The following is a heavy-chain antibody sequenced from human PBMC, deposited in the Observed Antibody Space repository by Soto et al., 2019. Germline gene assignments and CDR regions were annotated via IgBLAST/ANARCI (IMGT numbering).Heavy chain of an antibody. Sequence: QAQLVESGGGVVQPGRSLRLSCAASGFTFSSYGMYWVRQAPGKGLEWVTVIWYDGANKYYADYVKGRFTISRDNSKNTLNLQMNSLRAEDTAVYYCAREGGDYYMDVWGKGTTVTVSS. D-gene: IGHD3-16*01. CDR3: AREGGDYYMDV. CDR1: GFTFSSYG. V-gene: IGHV3-33*01. CDR2: IWYDGANK. J-gene: IGHJ6*03.